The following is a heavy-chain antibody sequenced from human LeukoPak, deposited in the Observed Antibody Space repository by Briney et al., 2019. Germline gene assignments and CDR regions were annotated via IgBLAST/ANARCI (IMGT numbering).Heavy chain of an antibody. V-gene: IGHV1-46*01. CDR3: ARNWDYYYYGMDV. D-gene: IGHD3-16*01. CDR2: INPSGGST. J-gene: IGHJ6*02. Sequence: ASVKVSCKASGYTFTSYYMHWVRQAPGQGLEWMGIINPSGGSTNYAQKFQGRVTITADESTSTAYMELSSLRSEDTAVYYCARNWDYYYYGMDVWGQGTTVTVSS. CDR1: GYTFTSYY.